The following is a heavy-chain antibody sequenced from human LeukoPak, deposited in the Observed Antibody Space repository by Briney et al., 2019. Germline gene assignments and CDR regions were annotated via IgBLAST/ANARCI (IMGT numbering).Heavy chain of an antibody. V-gene: IGHV3-30-3*01. CDR2: ISYDGSNK. Sequence: PGGSLRLSCAASGFTFSSYAMHWVRQAPGKGLEWVAVISYDGSNKYYADSVKGRFTISRDNSKNTLYLQMNSLRAEDTAVYYCARVGAAYGSSWTPFDYWGQGTLVTVSS. J-gene: IGHJ4*02. CDR3: ARVGAAYGSSWTPFDY. CDR1: GFTFSSYA. D-gene: IGHD6-13*01.